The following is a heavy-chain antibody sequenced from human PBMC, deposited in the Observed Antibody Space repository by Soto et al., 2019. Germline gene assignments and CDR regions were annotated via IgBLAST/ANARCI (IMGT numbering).Heavy chain of an antibody. D-gene: IGHD2-2*01. J-gene: IGHJ4*02. V-gene: IGHV4-34*01. Sequence: QVQLQQWGAGLLKPSETLSLTCAVYGGSFSGYYWSWIRQPPGKGLEWIGEINHSGSTNYNPSLTSRVAISVDTSNNQFSLKLSSVTAADTAVYYCARGDIVVVPAAMPFDYWGQGTLVTVSS. CDR1: GGSFSGYY. CDR2: INHSGST. CDR3: ARGDIVVVPAAMPFDY.